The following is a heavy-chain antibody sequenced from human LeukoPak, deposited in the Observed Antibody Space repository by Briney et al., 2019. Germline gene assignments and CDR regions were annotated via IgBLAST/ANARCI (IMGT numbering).Heavy chain of an antibody. Sequence: GGSLRLSCGASGFXFSSYGIQWVRQAPGKGLEWVAVIWSDGNNKYYADSMKGRFTISRDNAKNSLYLQMNSLRAEDTAVYYCARDYGGNYRAHIDYWGQGTLVTVSS. J-gene: IGHJ4*02. CDR1: GFXFSSYG. CDR3: ARDYGGNYRAHIDY. D-gene: IGHD4-23*01. V-gene: IGHV3-33*08. CDR2: IWSDGNNK.